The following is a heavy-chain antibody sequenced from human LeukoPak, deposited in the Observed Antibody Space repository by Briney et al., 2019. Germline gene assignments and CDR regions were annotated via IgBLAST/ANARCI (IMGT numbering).Heavy chain of an antibody. CDR3: ARDRTGEYSSSPGYWYFDL. CDR2: IYYSGST. V-gene: IGHV4-39*07. J-gene: IGHJ2*01. D-gene: IGHD6-6*01. Sequence: SETLSLTCTVSGGSISSSSYYWGWIRQPPGKGLEWIGSIYYSGSTYYSPSLKSRVTISVDTSKNQFSLKLSSVTAADTAVYYCARDRTGEYSSSPGYWYFDLWGRGTLVTVSS. CDR1: GGSISSSSYY.